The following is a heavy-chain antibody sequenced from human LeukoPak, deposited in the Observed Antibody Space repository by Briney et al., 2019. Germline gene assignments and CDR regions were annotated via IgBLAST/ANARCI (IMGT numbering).Heavy chain of an antibody. CDR1: GFTFSSHG. D-gene: IGHD2-21*01. CDR2: IWNDGSDQ. CDR3: ARGCGGSPGCYIIDK. Sequence: PGRSLRLSCEASGFTFSSHGMRWVRQPPGKGLEWVGVIWNDGSDQYYGDSVRGRFTVSIDNLKSTLYLQMDSLRAEDTAVYYCARGCGGSPGCYIIDKWGQGTLVTVPS. J-gene: IGHJ4*02. V-gene: IGHV3-33*01.